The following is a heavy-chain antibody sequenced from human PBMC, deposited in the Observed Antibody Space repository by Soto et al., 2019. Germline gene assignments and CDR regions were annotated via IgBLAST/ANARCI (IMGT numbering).Heavy chain of an antibody. CDR1: GGSISSSSYY. V-gene: IGHV4-39*01. Sequence: PSETLSLTCTVSGGSISSSSYYWGWIRQPPGKGLEWIGSIYYSGSTYYNPSLKSRVTISVDTSKNQFSLKLSSVTAADTAVYYCARRGSRGYSGYDFPYYGMDVWGQGTTVTVSS. J-gene: IGHJ6*02. D-gene: IGHD5-12*01. CDR3: ARRGSRGYSGYDFPYYGMDV. CDR2: IYYSGST.